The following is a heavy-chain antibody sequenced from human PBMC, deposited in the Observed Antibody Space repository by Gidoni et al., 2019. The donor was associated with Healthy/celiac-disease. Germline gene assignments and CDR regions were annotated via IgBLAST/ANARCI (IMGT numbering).Heavy chain of an antibody. Sequence: QITLKESGPTLVKPTQTLTLTCTFSGFSLSTSGVGVGWIRQPPGKALEWLALIYWDDDKRYSPSLKRRLTITKDTSKNQVVLTMTNMDPVDTATYYCAHSQPDRDYDILTGYYKQWGQGTLVTVSS. D-gene: IGHD3-9*01. J-gene: IGHJ4*02. CDR1: GFSLSTSGVG. CDR3: AHSQPDRDYDILTGYYKQ. V-gene: IGHV2-5*02. CDR2: IYWDDDK.